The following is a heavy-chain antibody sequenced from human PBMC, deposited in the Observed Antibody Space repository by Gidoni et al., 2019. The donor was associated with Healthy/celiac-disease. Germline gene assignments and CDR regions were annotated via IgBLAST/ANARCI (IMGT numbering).Heavy chain of an antibody. CDR1: GFTFSSYG. CDR3: ARDLSFLEWLLRAGAYFDY. J-gene: IGHJ4*02. V-gene: IGHV3-33*08. D-gene: IGHD3-3*01. CDR2: IWYDGSNK. Sequence: QVQLVEPGGGVVQPGRSLRLSCAASGFTFSSYGLHWVRQAPGKGLEWVAVIWYDGSNKYYADSVKGRFTISRDNSKNTLYLQMNSLRAEDTAVYYCARDLSFLEWLLRAGAYFDYWGQGTLVTVSS.